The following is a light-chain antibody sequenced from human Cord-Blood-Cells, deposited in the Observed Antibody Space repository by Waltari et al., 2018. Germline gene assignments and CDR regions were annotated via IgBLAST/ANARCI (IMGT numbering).Light chain of an antibody. CDR1: SSDVSGFYY. J-gene: IGLJ2*01. V-gene: IGLV2-11*01. CDR2: DVI. CDR3: CSYAGSYTVV. Sequence: QSALTQPRSVSGSPGQSVTISCPGTSSDVSGFYYVSWYHKHPGKAPKLMIYDVIKRPSGVPDRFSGSKSGNTASLTISGLQAEDEADYYCCSYAGSYTVVFGGGTKLTVL.